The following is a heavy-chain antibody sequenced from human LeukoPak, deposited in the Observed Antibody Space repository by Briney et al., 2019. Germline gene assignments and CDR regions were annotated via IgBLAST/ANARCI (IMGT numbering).Heavy chain of an antibody. CDR2: ISSSGSTI. J-gene: IGHJ4*02. CDR3: ARDLGSSWNAGGY. V-gene: IGHV3-48*03. D-gene: IGHD6-13*01. Sequence: GGSLRLSCAASGFTFSSYEMNWVRQAPGKGLEWVSYISSSGSTIYYADSVKGRFTISRDNAKNSLYLQMNSLRAEDTAVYYCARDLGSSWNAGGYWGQGTLVTVSS. CDR1: GFTFSSYE.